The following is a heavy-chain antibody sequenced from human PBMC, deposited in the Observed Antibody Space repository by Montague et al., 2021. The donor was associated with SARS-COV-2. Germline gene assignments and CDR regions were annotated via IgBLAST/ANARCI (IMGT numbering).Heavy chain of an antibody. CDR3: VRDQVRSNWNYSDY. Sequence: SETLSLTCTVSGGSISSYYWSWFRHSAGTGLEWIGSIYNSWSTSYNPSLKSRVTMSVATSKTQFSLRLSSVTAADTAVYYCVRDQVRSNWNYSDYWGQGTLVTVSS. J-gene: IGHJ4*02. D-gene: IGHD1-20*01. V-gene: IGHV4-4*07. CDR1: GGSISSYY. CDR2: IYNSWST.